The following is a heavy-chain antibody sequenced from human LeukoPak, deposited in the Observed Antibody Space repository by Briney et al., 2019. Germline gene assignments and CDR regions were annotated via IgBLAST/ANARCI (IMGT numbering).Heavy chain of an antibody. Sequence: GGSLRLSCAASGFTYRTFGMHWVRQAPGKGLEWVAIIWYDGINKYCADSVKGRFTISRDNSKNTLYLQMNSLRAEDTAVYYCARDYYDSSGQLHAGAHAFDIWGQGTMVTVSS. V-gene: IGHV3-33*01. D-gene: IGHD3-22*01. CDR2: IWYDGINK. CDR3: ARDYYDSSGQLHAGAHAFDI. CDR1: GFTYRTFG. J-gene: IGHJ3*02.